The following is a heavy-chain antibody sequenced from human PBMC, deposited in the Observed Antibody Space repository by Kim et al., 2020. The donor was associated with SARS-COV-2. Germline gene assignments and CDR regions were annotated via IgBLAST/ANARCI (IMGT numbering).Heavy chain of an antibody. J-gene: IGHJ6*02. CDR1: GFTFSNYE. CDR2: ISSRGNYR. CDR3: ARHDDSDYVGMDV. V-gene: IGHV3-48*03. Sequence: GGSLRLSCEASGFTFSNYEMNWVRQAPGMGLEWISYISSRGNYRSHADSVKGRFGVSRDNDKNILYLRMDTLRAEDTAVYYCARHDDSDYVGMDVWGQGTTVSV. D-gene: IGHD3-10*02.